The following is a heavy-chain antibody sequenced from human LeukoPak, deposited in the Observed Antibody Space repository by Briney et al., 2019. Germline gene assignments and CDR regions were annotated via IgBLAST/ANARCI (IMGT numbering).Heavy chain of an antibody. CDR2: ISGSGGST. Sequence: PGGSLRLSCAASGFTSSSYAMSWVRQAPGKGLEWVSAISGSGGSTYYADSVKGRFTISRDNSKNTLYLQMNSLRAEDTAVYYCAKDFRSESYYTDYWGQGTLVTVSS. D-gene: IGHD1-26*01. J-gene: IGHJ4*02. V-gene: IGHV3-23*01. CDR1: GFTSSSYA. CDR3: AKDFRSESYYTDY.